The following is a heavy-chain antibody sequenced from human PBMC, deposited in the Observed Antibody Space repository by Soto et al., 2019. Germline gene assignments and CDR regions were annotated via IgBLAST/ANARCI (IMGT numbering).Heavy chain of an antibody. Sequence: QVQLVESGGGVVQPGRSLRLSCAASGFTFSSYAMHWVRQAPGKGLEWVAVISYDGSNKYYADSVKGRFTISRDNSKNTLYLQMNSRRAEATAVYYCARDPVLRYFDWLQRGAFDIWGQGTMVTVSS. CDR3: ARDPVLRYFDWLQRGAFDI. D-gene: IGHD3-9*01. CDR1: GFTFSSYA. CDR2: ISYDGSNK. V-gene: IGHV3-30-3*01. J-gene: IGHJ3*02.